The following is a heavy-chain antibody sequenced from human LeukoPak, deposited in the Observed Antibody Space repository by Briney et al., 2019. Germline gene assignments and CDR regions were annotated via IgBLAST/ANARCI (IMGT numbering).Heavy chain of an antibody. V-gene: IGHV3-23*01. J-gene: IGHJ4*02. CDR1: GFTFSSYG. Sequence: GGTLRLSCAASGFTFSSYGMSWVRQAPGKGLEWVSAISGSGGSTYYADSVKGRFTISRDNSKNTLYLQMNSLRAEDTAVYYCAKEYSGSFSPFPSYFDYWGQGALVTVSS. CDR3: AKEYSGSFSPFPSYFDY. D-gene: IGHD1-26*01. CDR2: ISGSGGST.